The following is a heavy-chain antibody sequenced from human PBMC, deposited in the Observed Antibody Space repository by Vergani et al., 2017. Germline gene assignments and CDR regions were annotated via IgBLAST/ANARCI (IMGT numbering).Heavy chain of an antibody. CDR2: IIPVLGKS. Sequence: QGQLVQSGAEVKKPGSSVKVSCKASGATFRSNTIGWVRQVPGQGLEWMGRIIPVLGKSKYAQDFQGRLTITADTSTSTAYMELTSLRSQDTAVYYCARDPRGYGGDPEDYYYGMDVWGQGTTVTVSS. V-gene: IGHV1-69*04. CDR3: ARDPRGYGGDPEDYYYGMDV. CDR1: GATFRSNT. D-gene: IGHD2-21*02. J-gene: IGHJ6*02.